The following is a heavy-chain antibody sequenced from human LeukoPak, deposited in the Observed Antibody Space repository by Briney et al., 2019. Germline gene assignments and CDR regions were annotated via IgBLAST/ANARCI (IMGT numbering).Heavy chain of an antibody. D-gene: IGHD4-17*01. J-gene: IGHJ6*02. CDR1: GYTFTSYD. CDR3: AREFRLYGAGRLTDV. Sequence: ASVKVSCKASGYTFTSYDINWVRQATGQGLEWMGWMNPNSGNTGYAQKFQGRVTMTRNTSISTAYMELSSLRSEDTAVYYCAREFRLYGAGRLTDVWGQGTTVTVSS. V-gene: IGHV1-8*01. CDR2: MNPNSGNT.